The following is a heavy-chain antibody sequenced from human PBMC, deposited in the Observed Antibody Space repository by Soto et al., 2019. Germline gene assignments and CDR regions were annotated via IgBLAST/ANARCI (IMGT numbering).Heavy chain of an antibody. J-gene: IGHJ5*01. CDR2: IYYSGIT. D-gene: IGHD3-10*01. V-gene: IGHV4-59*11. CDR3: VRTLTSGRQDS. CDR1: GGSISGHY. Sequence: QVHLQESGPGLVKPSETLSLTCTVSGGSISGHYWSWIRQSPGKGLEWIAYIYYSGITKYNPSLKSRVTISVDTSRNQFALKLSSVTAADTAVYSCVRTLTSGRQDSWGQGTLVTVAS.